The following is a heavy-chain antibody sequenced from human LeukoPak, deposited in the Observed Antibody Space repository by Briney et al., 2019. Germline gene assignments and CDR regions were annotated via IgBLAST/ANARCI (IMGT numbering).Heavy chain of an antibody. V-gene: IGHV4-31*11. CDR2: IYYSGST. D-gene: IGHD2-2*01. CDR3: ARRSRSTSSTGAFDI. CDR1: GGSFSGYY. Sequence: SETLSLTCAVYGGSFSGYYWSWIRQHPGKGLEWIGYIYYSGSTYYNPSLKSRVTISVDTSKNQFSLKLSSVTAADTAVYYCARRSRSTSSTGAFDIWGQGTMVTVSS. J-gene: IGHJ3*02.